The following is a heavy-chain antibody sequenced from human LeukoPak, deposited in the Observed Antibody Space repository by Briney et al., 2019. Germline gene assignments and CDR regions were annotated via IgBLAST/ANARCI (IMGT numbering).Heavy chain of an antibody. Sequence: SETLSLTCTVSGGSISNYYWSWIRQPPGKGLEWIGYIYYSGSTNYNPSLKSRVTISVDTSKNQFSLKLSSVTAADTAVYYCASTVAAPYYYYGMDVWGQGTTVTVSS. CDR3: ASTVAAPYYYYGMDV. D-gene: IGHD6-19*01. CDR2: IYYSGST. J-gene: IGHJ6*02. CDR1: GGSISNYY. V-gene: IGHV4-59*01.